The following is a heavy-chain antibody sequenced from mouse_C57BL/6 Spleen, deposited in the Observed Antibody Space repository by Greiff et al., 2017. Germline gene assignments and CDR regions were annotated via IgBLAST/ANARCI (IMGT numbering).Heavy chain of an antibody. CDR1: GFTFSSYT. D-gene: IGHD3-3*01. CDR2: ISGGGGNT. V-gene: IGHV5-9*01. J-gene: IGHJ4*01. Sequence: EVQVVESGGGLVKPGGSLKLSCAASGFTFSSYTMSWVRQTPEKRLEWVATISGGGGNTYYPDSVKGRFTISRDNAKNTLYLQMSSLRSEDTALYYCARRVGWDYYAMDYWGQGTSVTVSS. CDR3: ARRVGWDYYAMDY.